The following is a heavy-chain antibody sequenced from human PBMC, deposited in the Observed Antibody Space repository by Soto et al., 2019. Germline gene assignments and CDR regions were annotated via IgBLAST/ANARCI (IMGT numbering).Heavy chain of an antibody. V-gene: IGHV4-39*01. Sequence: SETLSLTCTVSGGSISSYYWGWIRQPPGKGLEWIGSIYYEGTTYYNPSLKTRVTISVDTSKNQFSLKLNSVTAADTALYYCARRQIYGDYFDYWGQGALVTVSS. CDR3: ARRQIYGDYFDY. J-gene: IGHJ4*02. CDR2: IYYEGTT. D-gene: IGHD4-17*01. CDR1: GGSISSYY.